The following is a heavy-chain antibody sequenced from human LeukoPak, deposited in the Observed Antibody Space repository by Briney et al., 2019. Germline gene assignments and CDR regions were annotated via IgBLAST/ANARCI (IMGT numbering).Heavy chain of an antibody. CDR3: ARPFSYVRQGSDY. CDR2: IYPGDSDT. Sequence: PGESSQITCKDSGSIFTSYCIGWVRHVPGKGLEYMGIIYPGDSDTRNSTSFQGQVTISADKSISTAYLQWSSLKASDTAMYYCARPFSYVRQGSDYWGQGTMVTVSS. D-gene: IGHD5-18*01. CDR1: GSIFTSYC. J-gene: IGHJ4*03. V-gene: IGHV5-51*01.